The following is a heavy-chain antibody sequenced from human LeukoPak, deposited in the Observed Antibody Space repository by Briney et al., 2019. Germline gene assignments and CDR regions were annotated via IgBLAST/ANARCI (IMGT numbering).Heavy chain of an antibody. CDR3: AKYYYDSSGYRGALDY. V-gene: IGHV3-23*01. CDR2: ISGSGGST. J-gene: IGHJ4*02. CDR1: GFTFSSYA. D-gene: IGHD3-22*01. Sequence: GGSLRLSCAASGFTFSSYAMSWVRQAPGKGLEWVSAISGSGGSTYYADSVKGRFTISRDNFKNTLYLQMDSLRAEDTAVYYCAKYYYDSSGYRGALDYWGQGTLVTVSS.